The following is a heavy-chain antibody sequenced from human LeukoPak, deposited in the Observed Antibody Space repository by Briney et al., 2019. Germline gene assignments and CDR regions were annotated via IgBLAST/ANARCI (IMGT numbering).Heavy chain of an antibody. D-gene: IGHD5-24*01. Sequence: SETLSLTCAVSGGSISSSGYYWGWIRQPPGKGLEWIGSIYYSGSTYYNPSLKSRVTISLDTSKNQFSLKLSSVTAADTAVYYCTRVRRGAGDFDYWGQGTLVTVSS. CDR1: GGSISSSGYY. CDR2: IYYSGST. CDR3: TRVRRGAGDFDY. V-gene: IGHV4-39*07. J-gene: IGHJ4*02.